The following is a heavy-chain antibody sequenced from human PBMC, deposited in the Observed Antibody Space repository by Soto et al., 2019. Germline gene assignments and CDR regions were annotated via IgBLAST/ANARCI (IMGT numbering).Heavy chain of an antibody. J-gene: IGHJ1*01. CDR3: AREGAGWLLYQH. Sequence: GASVKVSCKASGGTFSSYAISWVRQAPGQGLEWMGGIIPIFGTANYAQKFQGRVTITADESTSTAYMELSSLRSEDTAVYYCAREGAGWLLYQHWGQGTLVTVSS. D-gene: IGHD3-3*01. V-gene: IGHV1-69*13. CDR2: IIPIFGTA. CDR1: GGTFSSYA.